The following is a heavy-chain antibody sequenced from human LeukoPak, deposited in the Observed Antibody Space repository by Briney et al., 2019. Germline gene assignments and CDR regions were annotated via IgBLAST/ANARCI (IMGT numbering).Heavy chain of an antibody. CDR3: ARTFSMVDAFDI. Sequence: ASVKVSCKASGYTFTSYYIHWVRQAPGQGLEWMGIINPSGGSTSYAQKFQGRVTMTRDTSTSTVYMELSSLRSEDTAVFYCARTFSMVDAFDIWGQGTMVTVSS. V-gene: IGHV1-46*01. J-gene: IGHJ3*02. CDR1: GYTFTSYY. CDR2: INPSGGST. D-gene: IGHD3-10*01.